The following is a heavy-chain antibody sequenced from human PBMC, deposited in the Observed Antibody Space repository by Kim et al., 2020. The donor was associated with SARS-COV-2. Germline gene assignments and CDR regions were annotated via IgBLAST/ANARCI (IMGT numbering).Heavy chain of an antibody. Sequence: VKGRFTISRDNSKTTLYLQMNSLRAEDTAVYYCAKILESNLEHYYCGMDVWGQGTTVTVSS. J-gene: IGHJ6*02. D-gene: IGHD2-15*01. V-gene: IGHV3-23*01. CDR3: AKILESNLEHYYCGMDV.